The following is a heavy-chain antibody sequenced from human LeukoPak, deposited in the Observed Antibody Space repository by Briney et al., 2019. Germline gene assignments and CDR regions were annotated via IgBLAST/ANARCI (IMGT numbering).Heavy chain of an antibody. D-gene: IGHD2-21*01. J-gene: IGHJ3*02. CDR1: GYTFTSYG. Sequence: ASVKVSCKASGYTFTSYGISWVRQAPGQGLEWMGGFDPEDGETIYAQKFQGRVTMTEDTSTDTAYMELSSLRSEDTAVYYCATLSIPFGAFDIWGQGTMVTVSS. CDR2: FDPEDGET. V-gene: IGHV1-24*01. CDR3: ATLSIPFGAFDI.